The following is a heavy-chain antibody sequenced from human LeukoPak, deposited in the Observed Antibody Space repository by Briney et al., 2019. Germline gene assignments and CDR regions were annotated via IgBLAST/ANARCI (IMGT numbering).Heavy chain of an antibody. J-gene: IGHJ4*02. CDR2: ISSSSSYI. CDR3: ARDGSSGWYSDY. D-gene: IGHD6-19*01. CDR1: GFTFSSYS. V-gene: IGHV3-21*04. Sequence: PGGSLRLSCAASGFTFSSYSMNWVRQAPGKGLEWVSSISSSSSYIYYADSVKGRFTISRDNAKNSLYLQMNSLRAEDTALYYCARDGSSGWYSDYWGQGTLVTVSS.